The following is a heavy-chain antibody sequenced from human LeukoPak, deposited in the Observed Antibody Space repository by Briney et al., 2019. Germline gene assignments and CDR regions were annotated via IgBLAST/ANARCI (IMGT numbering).Heavy chain of an antibody. CDR3: AREGEMATIFGVDY. Sequence: ASVKVSCKASGGTFSSYAISWVRQAPGQGLEWMGRINPNSGGTNYAQKFQGRVTMTRDTSISTAYMELSRLRSDDTAVYYCAREGEMATIFGVDYWGQGTLVTVSS. CDR2: INPNSGGT. V-gene: IGHV1-2*06. J-gene: IGHJ4*02. CDR1: GGTFSSYA. D-gene: IGHD5-24*01.